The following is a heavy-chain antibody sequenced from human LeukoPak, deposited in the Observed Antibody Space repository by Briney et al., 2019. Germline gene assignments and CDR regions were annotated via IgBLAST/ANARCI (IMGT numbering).Heavy chain of an antibody. Sequence: PGGSLRLSCAASGFTVGTNYMSWVRQAPGKGLEWVSLIYSGSSTYYANSVKGRFTISRDNSKNTVYLQMNSLRAADTAVYYCARGGGAYCGGDCPYDAFDIWGQGTMVTVSS. J-gene: IGHJ3*02. CDR1: GFTVGTNY. V-gene: IGHV3-53*01. CDR2: IYSGSST. D-gene: IGHD2-21*02. CDR3: ARGGGAYCGGDCPYDAFDI.